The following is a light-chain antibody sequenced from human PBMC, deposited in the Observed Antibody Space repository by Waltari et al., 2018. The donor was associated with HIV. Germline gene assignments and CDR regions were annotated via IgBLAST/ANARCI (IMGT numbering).Light chain of an antibody. J-gene: IGLJ1*01. CDR3: QVWDTSSDHVDYV. CDR2: DDS. V-gene: IGLV3-21*02. CDR1: NIGSRR. Sequence: SFVLTQPPSVSVAPGQTATTSCGESNIGSRRVQWYQLKPGQAPVLVVYDDSDRPSGIPERFSGSNSGNTATLTISRVEAGDEADYCCQVWDTSSDHVDYVFGTGTKVTVL.